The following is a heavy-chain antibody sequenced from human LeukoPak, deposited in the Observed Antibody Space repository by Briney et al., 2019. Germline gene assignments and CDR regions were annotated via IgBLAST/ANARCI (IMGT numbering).Heavy chain of an antibody. CDR3: ARDMLLEDAFDI. D-gene: IGHD3-10*02. J-gene: IGHJ3*02. CDR1: GFTFHDHA. Sequence: PGWSLRLSCEVSGFTFHDHAINWVRQAPAKGLEWVVNVNWNGGSTGYGDSVKGRYTITRHNTKNSIFLQMHRVRGDDAALYYCARDMLLEDAFDIWGQGTMVIVSS. V-gene: IGHV3-20*04. CDR2: VNWNGGST.